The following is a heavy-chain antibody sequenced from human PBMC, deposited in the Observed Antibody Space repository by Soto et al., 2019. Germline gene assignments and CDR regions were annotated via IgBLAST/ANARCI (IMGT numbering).Heavy chain of an antibody. J-gene: IGHJ6*02. CDR1: GGSISSYY. CDR3: ARAFPGGNYYYGMDV. D-gene: IGHD1-26*01. V-gene: IGHV4-59*01. Sequence: SETLSLTCTVSGGSISSYYWGWIRQPPGKGLEWIGYIYYSGSTNYNPSLKSRVTISVDTSKNQFSLKLSSVTAADTAVYYCARAFPGGNYYYGMDVWGQGTTVTVSS. CDR2: IYYSGST.